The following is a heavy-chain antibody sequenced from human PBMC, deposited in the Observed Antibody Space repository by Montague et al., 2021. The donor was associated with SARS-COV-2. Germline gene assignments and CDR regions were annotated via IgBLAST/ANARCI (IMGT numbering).Heavy chain of an antibody. CDR1: GGSISSSSYY. V-gene: IGHV4-39*01. J-gene: IGHJ6*02. CDR3: ARAFTDWLRYYGMDV. CDR2: IYYSGST. D-gene: IGHD3-9*01. Sequence: SETLSLTCTVSGGSISSSSYYWVWIRQPPGKGLEWFGSIYYSGSTYYNPSLKSRVTISVDTSKNQFSLKLSSVTAADTAVYYCARAFTDWLRYYGMDVWGQGTTVTVSS.